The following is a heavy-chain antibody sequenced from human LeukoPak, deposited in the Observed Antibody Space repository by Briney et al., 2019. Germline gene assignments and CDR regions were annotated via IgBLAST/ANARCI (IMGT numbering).Heavy chain of an antibody. V-gene: IGHV5-10-1*01. D-gene: IGHD2-8*02. J-gene: IGHJ4*02. CDR1: GYSFSSDW. Sequence: GESLRISCKGSGYSFSSDWITWVRQMPGKGLEWMGRIDAGVSFTKRRPCLEGRVTISADKSLSTVYLQWSSLQASDTAIYYCARDGGGVSSWVSHWGQGTLVTVSS. CDR3: ARDGGGVSSWVSH. CDR2: IDAGVSFT.